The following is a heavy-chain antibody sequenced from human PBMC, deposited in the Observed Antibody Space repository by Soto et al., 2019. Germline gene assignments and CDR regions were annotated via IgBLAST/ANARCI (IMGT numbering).Heavy chain of an antibody. Sequence: ASVKVSCQASGYTFTSYAMHWVRQAPGQRLEWMGWINAGNGNTKYSQKFQGRVTITRDTSASTAYMELSSLRSEDTAVYYCASGLVAADYYYYGMDGWGQGTTVTLS. J-gene: IGHJ6*02. CDR1: GYTFTSYA. D-gene: IGHD2-15*01. V-gene: IGHV1-3*01. CDR3: ASGLVAADYYYYGMDG. CDR2: INAGNGNT.